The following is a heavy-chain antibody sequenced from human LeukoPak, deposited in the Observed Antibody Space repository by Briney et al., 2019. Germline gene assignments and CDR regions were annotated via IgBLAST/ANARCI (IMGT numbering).Heavy chain of an antibody. Sequence: PSETLSLTCAVYVEPFSGYYWSWIRQPPGKGLEWIGEINHSGSTNYNPSLKSRVTTSVDPSKNQVSLKLTSVTAADTAVYYCARVNYYGSGGYYWWFDPWGQGTLVTVSS. J-gene: IGHJ5*02. CDR3: ARVNYYGSGGYYWWFDP. CDR2: INHSGST. CDR1: VEPFSGYY. V-gene: IGHV4-34*01. D-gene: IGHD3-22*01.